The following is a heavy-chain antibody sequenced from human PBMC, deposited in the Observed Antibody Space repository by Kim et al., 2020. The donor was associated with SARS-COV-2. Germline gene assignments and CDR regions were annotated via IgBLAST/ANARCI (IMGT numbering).Heavy chain of an antibody. Sequence: GSTYYADSGKGRFTISRDNSRYTLYLQMNSLRAEDTAVYYCANPTRPLDYWGQGTLVTVSS. V-gene: IGHV3-23*01. CDR2: GST. CDR3: ANPTRPLDY. J-gene: IGHJ4*02.